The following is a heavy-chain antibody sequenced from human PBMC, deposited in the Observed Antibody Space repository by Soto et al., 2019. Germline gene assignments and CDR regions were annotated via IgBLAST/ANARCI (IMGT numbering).Heavy chain of an antibody. CDR2: ISAYNGNT. D-gene: IGHD3-10*01. CDR3: ARSIWFGELLYKGGMDV. Sequence: QVQLVQSGAEVKKPGASVKVSCKASGYTFTSYGISWVRQAPGQGLEWMGWISAYNGNTNYAQKLQGRVTMTTDTSTSTAYMELRSLRSDDTAVYYCARSIWFGELLYKGGMDVWGQGTTVTVSS. J-gene: IGHJ6*02. CDR1: GYTFTSYG. V-gene: IGHV1-18*01.